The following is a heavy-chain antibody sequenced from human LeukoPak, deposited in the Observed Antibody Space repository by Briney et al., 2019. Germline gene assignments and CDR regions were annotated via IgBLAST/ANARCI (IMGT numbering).Heavy chain of an antibody. V-gene: IGHV3-53*01. Sequence: GGSLRLSCAASGFTVSSNYMSWVRQAPGKGLEWVSVIYSGGSTYYADSVKGRFTISRDNSKNTLYLQMNSLRAEDTAVYYCARVDNGARYDFWSGYSGYYYYMDVWGKGTTVTVSS. CDR1: GFTVSSNY. CDR2: IYSGGST. D-gene: IGHD3-3*01. J-gene: IGHJ6*03. CDR3: ARVDNGARYDFWSGYSGYYYYMDV.